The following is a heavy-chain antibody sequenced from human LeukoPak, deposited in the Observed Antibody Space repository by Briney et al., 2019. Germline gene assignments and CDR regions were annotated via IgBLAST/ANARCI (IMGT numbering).Heavy chain of an antibody. CDR1: GFTFSSYA. V-gene: IGHV3-23*01. CDR3: ARAMVRGVIIRAPPDY. Sequence: GGSLRLSCAASGFTFSSYAMSWVRQAPGKGLEWVSTISNSGGTTYYADSVKGRFTISRDNSKNTLYLQMNSLRAEDTAVYYCARAMVRGVIIRAPPDYWGQGTLVTVSS. D-gene: IGHD3-10*01. CDR2: ISNSGGTT. J-gene: IGHJ4*02.